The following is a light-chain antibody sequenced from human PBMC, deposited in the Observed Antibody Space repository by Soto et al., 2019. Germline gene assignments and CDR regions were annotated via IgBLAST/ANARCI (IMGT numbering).Light chain of an antibody. CDR2: DVS. J-gene: IGLJ2*01. Sequence: QSALTQPASVSGSPGQSITISCTGTSSDVGGYNYVSWYQQHPGKAPELMIYDVSNRPSGVSNRFSGSKSGNTASLTISGLQAEDEADYYCSSYTSSSTLAVFGGGTKVTVL. CDR1: SSDVGGYNY. V-gene: IGLV2-14*01. CDR3: SSYTSSSTLAV.